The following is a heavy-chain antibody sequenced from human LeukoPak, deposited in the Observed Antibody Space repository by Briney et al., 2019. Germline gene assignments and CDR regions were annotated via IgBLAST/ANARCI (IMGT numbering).Heavy chain of an antibody. V-gene: IGHV1-18*01. CDR2: ISAYNGNT. Sequence: ASVKVSWKASGYTFTSYGISWVRQAPGQGLEWMGWISAYNGNTNYAQKLQGRVTMTTDTSTSTAYMELRSLRSDDTAVYYCASFYYDSSGYISGWFDPWGQGTLVTVSS. D-gene: IGHD3-22*01. CDR1: GYTFTSYG. J-gene: IGHJ5*02. CDR3: ASFYYDSSGYISGWFDP.